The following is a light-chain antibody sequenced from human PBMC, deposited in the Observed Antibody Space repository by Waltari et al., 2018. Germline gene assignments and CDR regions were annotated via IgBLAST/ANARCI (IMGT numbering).Light chain of an antibody. CDR3: QQYYSYPPT. J-gene: IGKJ1*01. Sequence: AIRMTQSPSSLSASTGDRVTITCRARQGISSYLAWYQQKPGIAPKLLIYAASTLQSGVPSRFSGSGSGTDFTLTISCLQSEDFATYYCQQYYSYPPTFGQGTKVEIK. CDR1: QGISSY. CDR2: AAS. V-gene: IGKV1-8*01.